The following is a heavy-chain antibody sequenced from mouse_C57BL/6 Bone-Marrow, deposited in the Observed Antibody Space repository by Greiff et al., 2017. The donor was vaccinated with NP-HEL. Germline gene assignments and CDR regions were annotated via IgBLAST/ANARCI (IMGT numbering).Heavy chain of an antibody. CDR1: GFTFSSYA. J-gene: IGHJ4*01. V-gene: IGHV5-4*01. CDR3: ARERGSDGSRDYCYYAMDY. Sequence: EVKLMESGGGLVKPGGSLKLSCAASGFTFSSYAMSWVRQTPEKRLEWVATISDGGSYTYYPDNVKGRFTISRDNAKNNLYLQMSHLKSEDTAMYYCARERGSDGSRDYCYYAMDYWGQGTSVTVSS. D-gene: IGHD2-3*01. CDR2: ISDGGSYT.